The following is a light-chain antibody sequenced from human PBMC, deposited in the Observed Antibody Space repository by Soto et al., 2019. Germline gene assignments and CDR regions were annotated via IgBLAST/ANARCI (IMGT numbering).Light chain of an antibody. J-gene: IGLJ1*01. CDR1: SSDVGRFNY. Sequence: QSVLTQPPSASGSPGQSVSISCTGTSSDVGRFNYVSWYQQHPGKAPKLIIYEVTKRPSGVPDRFSGSKSGNTASLTVSGLRAEDEADYYCSSYAGSNNFVFGTGTRSPS. CDR3: SSYAGSNNFV. V-gene: IGLV2-8*01. CDR2: EVT.